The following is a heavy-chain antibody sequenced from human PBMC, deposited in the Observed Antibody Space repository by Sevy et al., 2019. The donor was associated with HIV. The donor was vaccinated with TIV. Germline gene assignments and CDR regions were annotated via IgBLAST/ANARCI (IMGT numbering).Heavy chain of an antibody. D-gene: IGHD3-10*01. CDR1: GFTFDYYG. CDR2: LNWNGGST. V-gene: IGHV3-20*04. Sequence: GGSLRLSCAASGFTFDYYGMSWVRQVPGRGLEWVSGLNWNGGSTRYADSVKGRFTISRDNAKNSLYLQMNSLRAEDTALYYCARASVVRGVSLHYYHYGMDVWGQGTTVTVSS. CDR3: ARASVVRGVSLHYYHYGMDV. J-gene: IGHJ6*02.